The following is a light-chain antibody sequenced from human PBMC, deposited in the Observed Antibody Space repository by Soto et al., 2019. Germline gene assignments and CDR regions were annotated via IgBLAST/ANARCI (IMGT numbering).Light chain of an antibody. CDR3: LQYTGIPWT. CDR1: HSVLYTSNNKSY. Sequence: DIVMTQSPDSLAVSVGVRATINCKSSHSVLYTSNNKSYLAWYQQLPGQPPRLLIYWASTRQSGVPDRFSGSEAGTDFTLPIHSLQAEDMAVYCCLQYTGIPWTFDQGTKGAVK. J-gene: IGKJ1*01. CDR2: WAS. V-gene: IGKV4-1*01.